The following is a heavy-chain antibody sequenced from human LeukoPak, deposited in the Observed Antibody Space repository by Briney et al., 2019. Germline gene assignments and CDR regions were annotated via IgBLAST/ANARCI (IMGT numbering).Heavy chain of an antibody. V-gene: IGHV1-69*01. CDR2: IIPIYGTA. J-gene: IGHJ4*02. Sequence: SVKVSCKASGASGDTFNSYDFSWLRQAPGQGLQWMGGIIPIYGTAKYTEKFQGRVTITADESTSTAYMELSSLRSEDTAVYYCASLSSIAAAADYWGQGTLVTVSS. CDR3: ASLSSIAAAADY. D-gene: IGHD6-13*01. CDR1: GDTFNSYD.